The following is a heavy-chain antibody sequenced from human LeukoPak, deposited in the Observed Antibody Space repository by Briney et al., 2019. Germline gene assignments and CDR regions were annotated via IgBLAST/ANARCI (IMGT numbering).Heavy chain of an antibody. V-gene: IGHV4-59*01. J-gene: IGHJ6*02. CDR3: ARGGPDFWSGYRLYGMDV. Sequence: SETLSLTCTVSGGSISSYYWSWIRQPPGKGLEWIGYIYYSGSTNYNPSLKSRVTISVDMSKNQFSLKLSSVTAAGTAVYYCARGGPDFWSGYRLYGMDVWGQGTTVTVSS. CDR2: IYYSGST. D-gene: IGHD3-3*01. CDR1: GGSISSYY.